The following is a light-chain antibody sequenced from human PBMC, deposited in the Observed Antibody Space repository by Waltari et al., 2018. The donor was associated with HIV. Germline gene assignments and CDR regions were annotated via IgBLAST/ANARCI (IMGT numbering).Light chain of an antibody. CDR3: QQRSSWPLT. Sequence: EIVLTQSPATLSLSPGERATLSCRASQSVRSYLAWYQQKPGQAPRLLIYDTFNRATGIPARFSGSGSGTDFTLTISSLEPEDFAVYYCQQRSSWPLTFGQGTRLEIK. CDR2: DTF. CDR1: QSVRSY. V-gene: IGKV3-11*01. J-gene: IGKJ5*01.